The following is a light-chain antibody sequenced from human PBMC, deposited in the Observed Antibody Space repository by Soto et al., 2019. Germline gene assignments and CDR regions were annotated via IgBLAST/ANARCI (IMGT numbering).Light chain of an antibody. V-gene: IGKV3-15*01. J-gene: IGKJ4*01. Sequence: EIVMTQSPATLSVSPGVRATLSCRASQSVSINLAWYQQKPGQTPKLLIYVASTRATGIPARFSGSGSVTEFTLTISSLQSEDFAVYYCQQYNVWPLTFGGGTKVEFK. CDR2: VAS. CDR1: QSVSIN. CDR3: QQYNVWPLT.